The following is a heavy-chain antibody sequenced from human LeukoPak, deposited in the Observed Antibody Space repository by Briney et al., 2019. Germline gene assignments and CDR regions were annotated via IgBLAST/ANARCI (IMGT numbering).Heavy chain of an antibody. V-gene: IGHV3-48*04. J-gene: IGHJ6*03. CDR2: ISSSGSTI. D-gene: IGHD4-17*01. Sequence: GGSLRLSCTVSGFTVSSNSMSWVRQAPGKGLEWVSYISSSGSTIYYADSVKGRFTISRDNAKNSLYLQMNSLRAEDTAVYYCAKTTDNYYYYYMDVWGKGTTVTVSS. CDR3: AKTTDNYYYYYMDV. CDR1: GFTVSSNS.